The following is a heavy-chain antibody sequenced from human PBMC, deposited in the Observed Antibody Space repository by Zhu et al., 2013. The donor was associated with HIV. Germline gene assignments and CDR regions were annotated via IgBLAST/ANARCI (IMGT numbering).Heavy chain of an antibody. CDR2: INAGNGNT. J-gene: IGHJ4*02. V-gene: IGHV1-3*01. Sequence: QVQLVQSGAEVKKPGASVKVSCKASGYTFTSYAMHWVRQAPGQRLEWMGWINAGNGNTKYSQKFQGRVTITRDTSASTAYMELSSLRSEDTAMYYCARDVGSGSYSFDYWGQGTLVTVSS. CDR3: ARDVGSGSYSFDY. CDR1: GYTFTSYA. D-gene: IGHD1-26*01.